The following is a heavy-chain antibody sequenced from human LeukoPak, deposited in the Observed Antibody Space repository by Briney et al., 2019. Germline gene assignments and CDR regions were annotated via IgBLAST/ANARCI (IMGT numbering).Heavy chain of an antibody. CDR2: IIPILGIA. J-gene: IGHJ4*02. Sequence: ASVKVSCKASGGTFSSYAISWVRQAPGQGLEWMGRIIPILGIANYAQKFQGRVTITADKSTSTAYMELSSLRSEDTAVYHCARVGIVATIAPFDYWGQGTLVTVSS. CDR3: ARVGIVATIAPFDY. V-gene: IGHV1-69*04. D-gene: IGHD5-12*01. CDR1: GGTFSSYA.